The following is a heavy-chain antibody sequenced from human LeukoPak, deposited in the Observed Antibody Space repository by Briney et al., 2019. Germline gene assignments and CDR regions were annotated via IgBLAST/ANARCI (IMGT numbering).Heavy chain of an antibody. CDR2: INSDGRTT. CDR1: GFTFSTYW. V-gene: IGHV3-74*01. J-gene: IGHJ6*02. CDR3: TSDSPDYGMDV. Sequence: GGSLRVSCATSGFTFSTYWMHWVRQTPGKELEWVARINSDGRTTVYADSVRGRYAISRDNAKNTLYLQMNSLRAEDTAVYYCTSDSPDYGMDVWGQGTTVIVSS.